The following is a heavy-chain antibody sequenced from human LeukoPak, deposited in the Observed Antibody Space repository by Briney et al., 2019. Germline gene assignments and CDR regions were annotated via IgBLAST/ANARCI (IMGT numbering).Heavy chain of an antibody. V-gene: IGHV3-48*03. D-gene: IGHD6-19*01. Sequence: TGGSLRLSCAASGFTFSHYEMNWVRQAPGKGLEWVSYISTGGSPTYYADSVKGRFTISRDNAKNSLYLQMDGLRAEDTAVYYCARDSSSGWYRRDFDYWGQGTLVTVSS. CDR3: ARDSSSGWYRRDFDY. J-gene: IGHJ4*02. CDR1: GFTFSHYE. CDR2: ISTGGSPT.